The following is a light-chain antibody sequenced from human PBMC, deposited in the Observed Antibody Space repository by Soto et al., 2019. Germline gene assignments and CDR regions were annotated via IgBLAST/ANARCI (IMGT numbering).Light chain of an antibody. V-gene: IGLV1-40*01. Sequence: HSLLTQPPSVSGAPGQMVTISCTGSSSNIGAGYDVHWYQQLPGTAPKLLIYCNSNRPSGVPDRFSGSKSGTSASLAITGLQAEDEADYYCQSHDSSLSGYVFGTGTKVTVL. CDR1: SSNIGAGYD. CDR3: QSHDSSLSGYV. J-gene: IGLJ1*01. CDR2: CNS.